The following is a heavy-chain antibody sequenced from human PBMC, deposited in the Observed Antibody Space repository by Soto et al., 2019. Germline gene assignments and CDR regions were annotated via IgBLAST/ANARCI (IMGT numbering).Heavy chain of an antibody. CDR2: IYHSGST. J-gene: IGHJ5*02. V-gene: IGHV4-30-2*01. D-gene: IGHD6-6*01. Sequence: QLQLQESGSGLVKPSQTLSLTCADSGGSISSGGYSWSWIRQPPGKGLEWIGYIYHSGSTYYNPSLKSRVSISVDRSKNQFSLKLSSVTAADTAVYYCARARRYSSSSGFGWFDPWGQGTLVTVSS. CDR3: ARARRYSSSSGFGWFDP. CDR1: GGSISSGGYS.